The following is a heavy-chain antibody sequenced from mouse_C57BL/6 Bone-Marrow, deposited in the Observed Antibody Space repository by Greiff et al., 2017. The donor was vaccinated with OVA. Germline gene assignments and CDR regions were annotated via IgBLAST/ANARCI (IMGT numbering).Heavy chain of an antibody. J-gene: IGHJ1*03. D-gene: IGHD1-1*01. CDR3: ARTVVEDWYCDV. CDR2: IYPGGGYT. V-gene: IGHV1-63*01. CDR1: GYTFTNYW. Sequence: QVQLKESGAELVRPGTSVKMSCKASGYTFTNYWIGWAKQRPGHGLEWIGAIYPGGGYTNYNEKFKGKATLTADKSSSTAYMQSSGLTSEDSAVYYCARTVVEDWYCDVWGTGTPVTVSA.